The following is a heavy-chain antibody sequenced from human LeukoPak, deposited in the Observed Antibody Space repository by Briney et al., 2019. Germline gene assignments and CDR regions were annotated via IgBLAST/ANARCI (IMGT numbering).Heavy chain of an antibody. CDR2: IYYSGDT. J-gene: IGHJ4*02. CDR1: GGSISNSNYY. D-gene: IGHD2/OR15-2a*01. CDR3: ARHENIIIVPTAHAFDY. Sequence: SETLFLTCTVSGGSISNSNYYWGWIRQPPGKGLEWIGTIYYSGDTYYNPSLKSRASISVDTSKNRFSLKLNSVTAADPAVYFCARHENIIIVPTAHAFDYWGQGTLVTVSS. V-gene: IGHV4-39*01.